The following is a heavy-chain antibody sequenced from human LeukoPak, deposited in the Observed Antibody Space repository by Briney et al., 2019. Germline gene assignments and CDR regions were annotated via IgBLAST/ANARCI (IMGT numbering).Heavy chain of an antibody. CDR1: GYTFTGYY. CDR2: INAGNGNT. CDR3: ARDGYGDSNFDY. J-gene: IGHJ4*02. Sequence: ASVKVSCKASGYTFTGYYMHWVRQAPGQRLEWMGWINAGNGNTKYSQEFQGRVTITRDTSASTAYMELSSLRSEDMAVYYCARDGYGDSNFDYWGQGTLVTVSS. V-gene: IGHV1-3*03. D-gene: IGHD4-17*01.